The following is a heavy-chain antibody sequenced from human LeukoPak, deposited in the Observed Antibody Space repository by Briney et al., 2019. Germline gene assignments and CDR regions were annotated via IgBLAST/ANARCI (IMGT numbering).Heavy chain of an antibody. Sequence: SETLSLTCSVSDYSMSNIHCWGWIRQSPGKGLEWIGSICQSGSTYYSPSLKSRVILSLDTSKNQFSLRLSSVTAADTAVYYCARFCGGDCYYPDAFDIWGQGTMVTVSS. V-gene: IGHV4-38-2*02. CDR1: DYSMSNIHC. J-gene: IGHJ3*02. CDR3: ARFCGGDCYYPDAFDI. D-gene: IGHD2-21*02. CDR2: ICQSGST.